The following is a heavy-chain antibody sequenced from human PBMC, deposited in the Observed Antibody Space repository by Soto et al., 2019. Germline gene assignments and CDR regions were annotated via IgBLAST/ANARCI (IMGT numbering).Heavy chain of an antibody. Sequence: EVQLLESGGGLVQPGGSLRLSCAASGFTFSSYAMSWVRQAPGKGLEWVSAISGSGGSTYYADSVKGRFTISRDNAKNSLYLQMNSLRAEDTAVYYCASGYPDPYYYYYGMDVWGQGTTVTVSS. D-gene: IGHD3-16*02. V-gene: IGHV3-23*01. CDR1: GFTFSSYA. CDR2: ISGSGGST. CDR3: ASGYPDPYYYYYGMDV. J-gene: IGHJ6*02.